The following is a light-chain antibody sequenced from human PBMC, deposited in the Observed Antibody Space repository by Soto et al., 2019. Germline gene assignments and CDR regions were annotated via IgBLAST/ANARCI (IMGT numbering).Light chain of an antibody. J-gene: IGKJ1*01. CDR1: QSISSW. V-gene: IGKV1-5*01. CDR2: DAS. CDR3: QQYNSYSWT. Sequence: IQITQSPSTLSASVGDRVTITCRSSQSISSWLAWYQQKPGKDPKLLIYDASSLESGVPSRFSGSGSGTEFTLTISSLQPDDFATYYCQQYNSYSWTFGQGTKVDI.